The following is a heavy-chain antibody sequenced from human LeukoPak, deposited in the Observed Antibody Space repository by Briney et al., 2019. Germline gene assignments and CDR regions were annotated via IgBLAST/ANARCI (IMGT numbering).Heavy chain of an antibody. V-gene: IGHV4-4*07. CDR3: ARFSASGSYLGPWAFDI. CDR2: IYTSGST. D-gene: IGHD1-26*01. J-gene: IGHJ3*02. Sequence: SETLSLTCTVSGGSISSYYWSWIRQPAGKGLEWIGRIYTSGSTNYNPSLKSRVTISVDTSKNQFSLKLSSVTAADTAVYYCARFSASGSYLGPWAFDIWGQGTMVTVSS. CDR1: GGSISSYY.